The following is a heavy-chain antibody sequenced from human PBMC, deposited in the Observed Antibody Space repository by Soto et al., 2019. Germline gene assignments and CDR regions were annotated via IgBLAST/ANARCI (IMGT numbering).Heavy chain of an antibody. D-gene: IGHD3-9*01. V-gene: IGHV3-23*01. CDR2: ISGSGGST. J-gene: IGHJ4*02. Sequence: PGGSLRLSCSASGFTFSSYAMSWVRQAPGKGLEWVSAISGSGGSTYYADSVKGRFTISRDNSKNTLYLQMNSLRAEDTAVYYCAKKAIASTILTGLLYYFANCGTEALVTESS. CDR3: AKKAIASTILTGLLYYFAN. CDR1: GFTFSSYA.